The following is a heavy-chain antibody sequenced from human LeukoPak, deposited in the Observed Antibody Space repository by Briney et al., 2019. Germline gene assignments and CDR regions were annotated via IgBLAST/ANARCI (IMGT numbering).Heavy chain of an antibody. CDR3: ARTRSSLRLGELSDDDAFDI. J-gene: IGHJ3*02. V-gene: IGHV1-69*13. CDR2: IIPIFGTA. Sequence: SVKVSCKASGGTFISYAISWVRQAPGQGLEWMGGIIPIFGTANYAQKFQGRVTITADESTSTAYMELSSLRSEDTAVYYCARTRSSLRLGELSDDDAFDIWGQGTMVTVSS. D-gene: IGHD3-16*02. CDR1: GGTFISYA.